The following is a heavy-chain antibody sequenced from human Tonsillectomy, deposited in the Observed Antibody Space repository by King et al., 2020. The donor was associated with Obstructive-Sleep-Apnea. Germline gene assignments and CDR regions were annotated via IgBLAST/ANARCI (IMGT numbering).Heavy chain of an antibody. V-gene: IGHV4-59*08. D-gene: IGHD4-17*01. CDR2: IYYSGNT. Sequence: VQLQESGPGLVKPSETLSLTCTVSGGSISNYYWSWIRQPPGKGLEWIGYIYYSGNTNFNPSLKSRVTISADTSKIQFSLRLSSVTAADTAVYYCARHRGVEDYGDYGDYFDYWGQGTLVTVSS. CDR3: ARHRGVEDYGDYGDYFDY. J-gene: IGHJ4*02. CDR1: GGSISNYY.